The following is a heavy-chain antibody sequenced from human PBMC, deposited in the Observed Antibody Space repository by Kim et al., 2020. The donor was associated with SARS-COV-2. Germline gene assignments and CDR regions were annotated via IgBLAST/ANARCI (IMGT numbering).Heavy chain of an antibody. CDR3: ARAGTTVTTDPSEIDY. V-gene: IGHV3-11*06. J-gene: IGHJ4*02. D-gene: IGHD4-17*01. Sequence: SVQGRFTIARGNAKNSLYLERNSLRAEDTAVYYCARAGTTVTTDPSEIDYWGQGTLVTVSS.